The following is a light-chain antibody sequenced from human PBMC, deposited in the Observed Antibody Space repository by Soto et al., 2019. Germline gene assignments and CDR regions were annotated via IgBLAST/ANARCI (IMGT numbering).Light chain of an antibody. CDR3: QQFSSYPLT. J-gene: IGKJ4*01. CDR2: GAS. CDR1: QSVSSSY. V-gene: IGKV3-20*01. Sequence: EIVMTQSPATLSVSPGERATLSCMSSQSVSSSYLAWYQQKPGQAPRLLIYGASNKATGIPDRFSGSGSGTECILTISRLEPEDVAVYYCQQFSSYPLTLGGGTKVDI.